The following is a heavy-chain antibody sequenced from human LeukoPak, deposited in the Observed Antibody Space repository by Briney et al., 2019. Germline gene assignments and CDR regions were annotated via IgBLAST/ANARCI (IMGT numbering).Heavy chain of an antibody. CDR3: ARDLYCSSTSCSSGLFDY. CDR2: ISSSSSYI. Sequence: GGSLRLSCAASGFTLSTYSMNWVRQAPGKGLEWVSSISSSSSYIYYADSVKGRFTISRDNAKNSLYLQMNSLRAEDTAVYYCARDLYCSSTSCSSGLFDYWGQGTLVTVSS. J-gene: IGHJ4*02. CDR1: GFTLSTYS. V-gene: IGHV3-21*01. D-gene: IGHD2-2*01.